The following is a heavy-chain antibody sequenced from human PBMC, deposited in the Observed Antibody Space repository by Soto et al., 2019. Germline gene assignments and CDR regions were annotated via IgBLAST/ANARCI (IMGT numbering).Heavy chain of an antibody. V-gene: IGHV3-48*02. CDR2: ISSSSSTI. J-gene: IGHJ5*02. D-gene: IGHD3-3*01. Sequence: GGSLRLSCAASGFTFSSYSMNWVRQAPGKGLEWVSYISSSSSTIYYADSVKGRFTISRDNAKNSLYLQMNSLRDEDTAVYYCARDLAPSIFGVIYWFDPWGQGTLVTVSS. CDR3: ARDLAPSIFGVIYWFDP. CDR1: GFTFSSYS.